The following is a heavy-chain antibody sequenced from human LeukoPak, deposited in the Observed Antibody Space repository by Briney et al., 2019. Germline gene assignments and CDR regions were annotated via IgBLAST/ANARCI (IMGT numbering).Heavy chain of an antibody. Sequence: SETLSLTCTVSGVSISSGDYYWSWIRQPPGKGLELIGNIYYSGSTNYNPSLKSRVAISVDTSKNQFSLKLSSVTAADTAVYYCAREGDFVWGDYRSIWKDWGQGTLVIVSS. CDR2: IYYSGST. D-gene: IGHD3-16*02. CDR1: GVSISSGDYY. V-gene: IGHV4-30-4*01. CDR3: AREGDFVWGDYRSIWKD. J-gene: IGHJ4*02.